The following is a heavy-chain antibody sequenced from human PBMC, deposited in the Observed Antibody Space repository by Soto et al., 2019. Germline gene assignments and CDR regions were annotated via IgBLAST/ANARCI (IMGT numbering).Heavy chain of an antibody. J-gene: IGHJ2*01. Sequence: QVQLQESGPGLVKPSETLSLTCSFSGGSMSRYYWSWIRQPPGKGLEWIGNIHETGSTNYNASLKNRVTISLDTSKSAFTLHLTSVTAADTAVYYCARDVRPTGLAYFDHWGRGTLVTVSS. CDR1: GGSMSRYY. V-gene: IGHV4-59*12. D-gene: IGHD1-1*01. CDR2: IHETGST. CDR3: ARDVRPTGLAYFDH.